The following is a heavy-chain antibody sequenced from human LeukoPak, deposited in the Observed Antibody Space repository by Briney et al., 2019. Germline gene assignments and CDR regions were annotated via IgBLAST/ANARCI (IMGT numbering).Heavy chain of an antibody. CDR2: IYYSGST. V-gene: IGHV4-30-4*01. CDR1: GGSISSGDYY. Sequence: PSETLSLTCTVSGGSISSGDYYWSWIRQPPGKGLEWIGYIYYSGSTYHNPPLKSRVTISVDTSKNQFSLKLSSVTAADTAVYYCAREPYDSSGADYWGQGTLVTVSS. J-gene: IGHJ4*02. D-gene: IGHD3-22*01. CDR3: AREPYDSSGADY.